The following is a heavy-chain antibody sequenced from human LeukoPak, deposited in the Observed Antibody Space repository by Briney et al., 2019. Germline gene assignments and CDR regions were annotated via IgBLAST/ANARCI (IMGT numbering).Heavy chain of an antibody. Sequence: GGSLRLSCAASGFTFSSYAMHWVRQAPGKGLEWVSIIYSGGSTYYADSVKGRFTISRDISKNTLYLQMNSLRAEDTAVYYCARGADSSGWYGYFDYWGQGTLVTVSS. J-gene: IGHJ4*02. CDR2: IYSGGST. D-gene: IGHD6-19*01. CDR3: ARGADSSGWYGYFDY. V-gene: IGHV3-53*01. CDR1: GFTFSSYA.